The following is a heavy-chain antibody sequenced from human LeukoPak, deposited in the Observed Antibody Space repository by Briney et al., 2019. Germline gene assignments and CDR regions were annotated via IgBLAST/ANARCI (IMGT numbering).Heavy chain of an antibody. CDR2: IYTSGST. CDR3: ARHLVRGVIMGGDAFDI. D-gene: IGHD3-10*01. J-gene: IGHJ3*02. CDR1: GGSISSYY. V-gene: IGHV4-4*09. Sequence: PSETLSLACTVSGGSISSYYWSWIRQPPGKGLEWIGYIYTSGSTNYNPSLKSRVTISVDTPKNQFSLKLSSVTAADTAVYYCARHLVRGVIMGGDAFDIWGQGTMVTVSS.